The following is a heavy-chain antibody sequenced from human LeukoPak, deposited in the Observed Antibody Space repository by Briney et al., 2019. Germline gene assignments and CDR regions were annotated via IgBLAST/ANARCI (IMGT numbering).Heavy chain of an antibody. CDR1: GGSISSYY. CDR3: AASTPSSGSYIGGWFDP. J-gene: IGHJ5*02. D-gene: IGHD1-26*01. V-gene: IGHV4-59*08. Sequence: SETLSLTCTVSGGSISSYYWSWIRQPPGKGLEWIGYIYYSGSTNYNPSLKSRVTISVDTSKNQFSLKLSSVTAADTAVYYCAASTPSSGSYIGGWFDPWGQGTLVTVSS. CDR2: IYYSGST.